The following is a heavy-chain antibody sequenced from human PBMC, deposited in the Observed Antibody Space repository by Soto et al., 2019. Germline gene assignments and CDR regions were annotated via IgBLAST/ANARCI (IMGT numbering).Heavy chain of an antibody. V-gene: IGHV1-3*01. D-gene: IGHD2-8*01. J-gene: IGHJ4*02. Sequence: ASVKVSCKASGYTFTSYAMHWVRQAPGQRLEWMGWINAGNGNTKYSQKFQGRVTITRDTSASTAYMELSSLRSEDTAVYYCARSLSRNIVLMVYAIGALDYWGQGTLVTVSS. CDR1: GYTFTSYA. CDR2: INAGNGNT. CDR3: ARSLSRNIVLMVYAIGALDY.